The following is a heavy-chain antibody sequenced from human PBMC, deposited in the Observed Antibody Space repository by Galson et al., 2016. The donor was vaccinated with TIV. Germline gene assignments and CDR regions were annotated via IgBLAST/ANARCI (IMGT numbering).Heavy chain of an antibody. J-gene: IGHJ4*02. CDR1: GHSLNELV. V-gene: IGHV1-24*01. Sequence: SVKVSCKVSGHSLNELVIHWVRQAPGKGLEWMGGFDPEVSKTAYAQMLQGRVTMAADTSRNTAYMELGSLRFEDTAVYYCATVAWFPGLSLDNWGQGTLVIVSS. D-gene: IGHD2/OR15-2a*01. CDR2: FDPEVSKT. CDR3: ATVAWFPGLSLDN.